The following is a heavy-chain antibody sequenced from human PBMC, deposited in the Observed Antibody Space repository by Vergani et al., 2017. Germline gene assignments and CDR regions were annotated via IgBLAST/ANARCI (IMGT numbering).Heavy chain of an antibody. J-gene: IGHJ4*02. Sequence: EVQLVQSGAEVKKPGESLKISCKGSGYSFTSYWIAWVRQMPGKGLEWMGIIYPGDSDTRYSPSFQGQVTISADQSISTAYLQWSSLKASDTAMYYCARESPGVPAARPFDYWGQGTLVTVSS. V-gene: IGHV5-51*03. CDR2: IYPGDSDT. D-gene: IGHD2-2*02. CDR3: ARESPGVPAARPFDY. CDR1: GYSFTSYW.